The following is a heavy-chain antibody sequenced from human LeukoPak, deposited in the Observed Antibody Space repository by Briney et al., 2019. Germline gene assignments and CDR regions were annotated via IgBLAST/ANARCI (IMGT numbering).Heavy chain of an antibody. Sequence: GGSLRLSCAASGFTFSSYSMNWVRQAPGKGLEWVSYISGRTSIIYYADSVKGRFTISRDNAKKSLYLQMNSLRDEDTAVYYCARDRSPYDSSAYYLDYWGQGTLVTVSS. CDR2: ISGRTSII. D-gene: IGHD3-22*01. CDR3: ARDRSPYDSSAYYLDY. CDR1: GFTFSSYS. J-gene: IGHJ4*02. V-gene: IGHV3-48*02.